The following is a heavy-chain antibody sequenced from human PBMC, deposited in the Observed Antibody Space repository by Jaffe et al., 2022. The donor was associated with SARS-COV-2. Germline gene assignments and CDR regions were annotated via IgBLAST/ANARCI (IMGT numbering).Heavy chain of an antibody. J-gene: IGHJ6*02. D-gene: IGHD4-4*01. CDR2: IYYSGGT. CDR1: GGSTTSYY. CDR3: AREQSAHYYGMDV. Sequence: QVQLQEWGPGLVKPSDTLSLTCTVSGGSTTSYYWNWIRQTPGKGLEWIGYIYYSGGTNYNPSLKSRVTISLDTSKNQFSLRLSSVTAADTAVYYCAREQSAHYYGMDVWGQGTTVTVSS. V-gene: IGHV4-59*01.